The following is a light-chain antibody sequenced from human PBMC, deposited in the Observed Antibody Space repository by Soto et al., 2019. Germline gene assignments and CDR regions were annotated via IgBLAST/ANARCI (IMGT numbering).Light chain of an antibody. V-gene: IGKV1-5*03. J-gene: IGKJ1*01. Sequence: IQMTKSPSTLSASVGGRVTISCRASQSISSYLAWYQQKPGKAPKLLIYEASSLESGVPARFSGSGSGTEFTLTISSLQPDDFALYYCRQYNSYSRAYGQGTKVDI. CDR1: QSISSY. CDR3: RQYNSYSRA. CDR2: EAS.